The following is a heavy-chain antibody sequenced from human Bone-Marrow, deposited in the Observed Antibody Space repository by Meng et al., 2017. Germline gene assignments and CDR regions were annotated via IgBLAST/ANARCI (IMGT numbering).Heavy chain of an antibody. V-gene: IGHV3-33*01. J-gene: IGHJ5*02. Sequence: LRESWGGGVQPGRSRGLSCAASGFTFSSYGRNWVRQAPGKGLEWVAVIWYDGSNKYYADSVKGRFTISRDNSKNTLYLQMNSLRAEDTAVYYCARHSGTRQRGWFDPWGQGTLVTVSS. CDR2: IWYDGSNK. CDR1: GFTFSSYG. D-gene: IGHD1-26*01. CDR3: ARHSGTRQRGWFDP.